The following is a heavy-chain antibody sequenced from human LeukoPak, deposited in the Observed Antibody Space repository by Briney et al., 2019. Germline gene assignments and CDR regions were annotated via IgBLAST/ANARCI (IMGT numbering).Heavy chain of an antibody. CDR3: ARLFRRTWFDP. V-gene: IGHV4-59*08. D-gene: IGHD3-9*01. Sequence: SGTPSLTCSVSGGSITNYYWTWIRHPPGKALEWVGDVDYSGNTNYNPSPKSRVTISLDTSKTHFSLKVNSVTDADTAIYDCARLFRRTWFDPWGQGTLVIVS. CDR2: VDYSGNT. J-gene: IGHJ5*02. CDR1: GGSITNYY.